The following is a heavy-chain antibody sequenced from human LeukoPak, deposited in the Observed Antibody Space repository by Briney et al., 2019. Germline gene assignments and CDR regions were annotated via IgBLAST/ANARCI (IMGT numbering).Heavy chain of an antibody. V-gene: IGHV3-30*01. CDR3: AANWNLDY. Sequence: PGGSLRLSCATSGFTFSGYAMCWVRQAPGKGLEWVAITSYDGSNQYYADTVKGRFTISRDNSKNTLYLQMDSLRGEGTAIYYCAANWNLDYWGQGILVTVSS. CDR1: GFTFSGYA. CDR2: TSYDGSNQ. J-gene: IGHJ4*02. D-gene: IGHD1-1*01.